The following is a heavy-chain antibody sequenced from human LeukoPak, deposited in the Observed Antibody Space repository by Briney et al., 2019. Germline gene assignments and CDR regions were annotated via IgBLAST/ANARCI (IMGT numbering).Heavy chain of an antibody. Sequence: GGSLRLSCAASGFTFSNYAMSWVRQAPGKGLEWVSGISGSGGSTYYADSVKGRFTISRDNSKNTLDLQMNSLRAEDTAVYYCAREGLNPSDYYDSSGFDYWGQGTLVTVSS. J-gene: IGHJ4*02. CDR3: AREGLNPSDYYDSSGFDY. D-gene: IGHD3-22*01. CDR2: ISGSGGST. CDR1: GFTFSNYA. V-gene: IGHV3-23*01.